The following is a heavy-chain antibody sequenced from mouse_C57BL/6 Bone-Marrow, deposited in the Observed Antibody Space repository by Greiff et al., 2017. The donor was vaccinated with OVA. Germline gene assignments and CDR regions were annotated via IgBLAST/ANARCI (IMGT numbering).Heavy chain of an antibody. V-gene: IGHV1-15*01. Sequence: VQLQQSGAELVRPGASVTLSCTASGYTFTDYEMPWVKQTPVHGLEWIGAIDPETGGTAYTQKFKGKVILTADKSSSTAYMELRSLTSEDSAVYYCTRVEGFDYWGQGTTLTVSS. CDR3: TRVEGFDY. D-gene: IGHD1-1*01. J-gene: IGHJ2*01. CDR1: GYTFTDYE. CDR2: IDPETGGT.